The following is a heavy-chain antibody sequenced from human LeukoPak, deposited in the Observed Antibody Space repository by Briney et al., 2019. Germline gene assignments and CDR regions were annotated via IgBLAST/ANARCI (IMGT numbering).Heavy chain of an antibody. J-gene: IGHJ3*02. CDR2: IYYSGGT. CDR1: GGSISSSY. Sequence: SETLSLTCTVSGGSISSSYWSWIRQPPGKGLEWIGYIYYSGGTNYNPSLKSRVTISVDTSKNQFSLKLSSVTAADTAVYYCARLRWEPDDAFDIWGQGTMATVSS. V-gene: IGHV4-59*08. CDR3: ARLRWEPDDAFDI. D-gene: IGHD1-26*01.